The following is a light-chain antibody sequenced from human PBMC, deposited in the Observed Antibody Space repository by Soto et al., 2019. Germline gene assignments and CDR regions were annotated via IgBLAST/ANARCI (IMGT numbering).Light chain of an antibody. CDR3: QQYNTWPRT. V-gene: IGKV3-15*01. CDR2: GAS. Sequence: EIVMTQSPATLSVSPGQGATPSCRASQPISRNLAWYQQKPGQAPRLLIYGASTRATDIPGRFSGGGSGAEFTLTISSLQSEDFAIYFCQQYNTWPRTFGQGTKVDIK. CDR1: QPISRN. J-gene: IGKJ1*01.